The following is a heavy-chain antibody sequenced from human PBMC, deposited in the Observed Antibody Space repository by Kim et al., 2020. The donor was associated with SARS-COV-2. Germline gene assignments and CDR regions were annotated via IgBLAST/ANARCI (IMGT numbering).Heavy chain of an antibody. V-gene: IGHV1-18*01. CDR2: ISAYNGNT. J-gene: IGHJ4*02. CDR3: ARDRQGYYGDYHHVGGVKNDY. CDR1: GYTFTSYG. D-gene: IGHD4-17*01. Sequence: ASVKVSCKASGYTFTSYGISWVRQAPGQGLEWMGWISAYNGNTNYAQKLQGRVTMTTDTSTSTAYMELRSLRSDDTAVYYCARDRQGYYGDYHHVGGVKNDYWGQGTLVTVSS.